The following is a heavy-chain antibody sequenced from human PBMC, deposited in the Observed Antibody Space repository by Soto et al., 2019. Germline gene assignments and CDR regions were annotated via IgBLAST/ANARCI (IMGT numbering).Heavy chain of an antibody. CDR2: IYYSGST. CDR1: GGSISSSSYY. CDR3: ARLYCSSTSCYHTEIDY. V-gene: IGHV4-39*01. J-gene: IGHJ4*02. Sequence: SETLSLTCTVSGGSISSSSYYWGWIRQPPGKGLEWIVSIYYSGSTYYNPSLKSRVTISVDTSKNQFSLKLSSVTAADTAVYYCARLYCSSTSCYHTEIDYWGQGTLVTVSS. D-gene: IGHD2-2*01.